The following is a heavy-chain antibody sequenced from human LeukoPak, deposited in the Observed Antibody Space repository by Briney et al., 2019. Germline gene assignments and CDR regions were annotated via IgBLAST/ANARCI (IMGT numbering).Heavy chain of an antibody. D-gene: IGHD5-18*01. CDR2: IYSGGST. Sequence: GGSLRLSCATSGFTFTNHWMSWVRQAPGKGLEWVSVIYSGGSTYYADSVKGRFTISRDNSKNTLYLQMNSLRAEDTAVYYCARDDVDTAMVSNYWGQGTLVTVSS. V-gene: IGHV3-66*01. CDR3: ARDDVDTAMVSNY. CDR1: GFTFTNHW. J-gene: IGHJ4*02.